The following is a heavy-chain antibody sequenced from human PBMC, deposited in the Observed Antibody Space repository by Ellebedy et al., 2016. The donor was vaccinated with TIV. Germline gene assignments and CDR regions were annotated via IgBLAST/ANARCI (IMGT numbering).Heavy chain of an antibody. Sequence: GESLKISCAASGFTFSDYYMSWIRQAPGKGLEWVSYISSSSSYTNYADSVKGRFTISRDNAKNSLYLQMNSLRAEDTAVYYCASLPYGSGSYYQFDYWGQGTLVTVSS. CDR1: GFTFSDYY. V-gene: IGHV3-11*06. CDR3: ASLPYGSGSYYQFDY. CDR2: ISSSSSYT. D-gene: IGHD3-10*01. J-gene: IGHJ4*02.